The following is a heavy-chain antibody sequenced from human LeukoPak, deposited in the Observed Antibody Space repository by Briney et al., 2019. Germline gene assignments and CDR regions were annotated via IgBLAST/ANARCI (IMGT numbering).Heavy chain of an antibody. CDR2: IYYTGST. CDR3: ARLHYGGNYGYYYYYMDV. D-gene: IGHD4-23*01. J-gene: IGHJ6*03. CDR1: GGSISSSNYY. V-gene: IGHV4-39*01. Sequence: SETLSLTCTVSGGSISSSNYYWGWIRQPPGKGLEWIGSIYYTGSTYYNPSLKSRVTISVDTSKNQFSLKLSSVTAADTAVYYCARLHYGGNYGYYYYYMDVWGKGTTVTISS.